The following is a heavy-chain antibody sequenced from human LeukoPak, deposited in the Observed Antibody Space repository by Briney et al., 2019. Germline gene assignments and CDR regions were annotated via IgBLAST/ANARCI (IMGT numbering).Heavy chain of an antibody. V-gene: IGHV4-59*08. Sequence: SETLSLTCTVSGGSISGYYWSWIRQPPGKGLEWIGYIFSSGSAAYNPSLRSRVTASIDTSKNQFSLKLSSVTAADTAVYYCARWYCSGGTCFHLDDRGQGTLVTVSS. D-gene: IGHD2-15*01. CDR3: ARWYCSGGTCFHLDD. CDR1: GGSISGYY. CDR2: IFSSGSA. J-gene: IGHJ4*02.